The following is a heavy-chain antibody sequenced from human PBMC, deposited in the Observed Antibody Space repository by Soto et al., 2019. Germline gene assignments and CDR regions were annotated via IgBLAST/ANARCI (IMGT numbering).Heavy chain of an antibody. J-gene: IGHJ6*02. CDR3: ARGGNSDYYYGMNV. D-gene: IGHD2-21*02. CDR1: GGTFSSDA. Sequence: QVQLVQSGAEVRKPGSSVKVSCKASGGTFSSDAVSWVRQAPGQGLEWMGGLIPILGTTHYAQKFQGRVTFTADESTSTAYMELSSLRSEDTAVYYCARGGNSDYYYGMNVWGQGTTVTVSS. V-gene: IGHV1-69*01. CDR2: LIPILGTT.